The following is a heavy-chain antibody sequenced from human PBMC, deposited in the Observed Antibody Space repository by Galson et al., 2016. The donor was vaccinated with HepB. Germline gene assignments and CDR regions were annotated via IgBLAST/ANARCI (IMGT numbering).Heavy chain of an antibody. CDR2: IIPMFGTA. Sequence: SVKVSCKASGGTFSNYAITWVRQAPGQGLEWMGGIIPMFGTAHYAQKFQGRVTMTADKSTSTAYMELSSLRSEDTAVYYCAREGGIVLRYFDWQSYYYYMDVWGKGTAVTVSS. CDR3: AREGGIVLRYFDWQSYYYYMDV. V-gene: IGHV1-69*06. D-gene: IGHD3-9*01. J-gene: IGHJ6*03. CDR1: GGTFSNYA.